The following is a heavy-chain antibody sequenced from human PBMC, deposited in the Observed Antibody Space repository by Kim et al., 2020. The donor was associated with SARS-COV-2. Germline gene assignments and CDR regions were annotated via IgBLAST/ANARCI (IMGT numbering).Heavy chain of an antibody. J-gene: IGHJ4*02. D-gene: IGHD2-8*01. CDR1: NVSFNFYY. CDR2: INTSGTT. CDR3: RAREFQMAYFSH. V-gene: IGHV4-4*08. Sequence: SETLSLTCTVSNVSFNFYYWSWIRQPPGRGLEWLGYINTSGTTTYNAPSGSGPTRTETPSKNHSSFKLISGPAAATAPNYCRAREFQMAYFSHWGGETRV.